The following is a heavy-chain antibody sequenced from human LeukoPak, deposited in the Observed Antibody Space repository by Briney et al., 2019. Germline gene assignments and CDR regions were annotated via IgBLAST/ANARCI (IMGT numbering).Heavy chain of an antibody. V-gene: IGHV4-4*02. CDR2: IYHRGST. D-gene: IGHD3-3*01. CDR3: AFRIDFWSSPYYYYGMDV. Sequence: PSETLSLTCAVSGGSISSSNWWSWVRQPPGKGLEWIGEIYHRGSTNYNPSLKSRVTISVDKSKNQFSLKLSSVTAADTAVYYCAFRIDFWSSPYYYYGMDVWGQGTTVTVSS. CDR1: GGSISSSNW. J-gene: IGHJ6*02.